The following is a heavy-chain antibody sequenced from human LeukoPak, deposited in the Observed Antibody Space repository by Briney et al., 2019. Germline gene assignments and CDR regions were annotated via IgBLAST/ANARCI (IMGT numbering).Heavy chain of an antibody. D-gene: IGHD2-15*01. V-gene: IGHV4-34*01. CDR3: ARGANYGY. CDR1: GGSFSGYY. J-gene: IGHJ4*02. CDR2: INHSGST. Sequence: ASETLSLTCAVYGGSFSGYYWSWIRQPPGKGLEWIGEINHSGSTNYNPSLKSRVTISVDTSKNQFSLKLSSVTAADTAVYYCARGANYGYWGQGTLVTVSS.